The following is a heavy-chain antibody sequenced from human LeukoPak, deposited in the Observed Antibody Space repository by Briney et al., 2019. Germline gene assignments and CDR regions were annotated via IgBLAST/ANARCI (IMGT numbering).Heavy chain of an antibody. Sequence: PSETLSLTCNVSGGSISSSNYYWVWIRQPPGKGLEWIGNIYYSGTTYYNPSLKSRVTISVDTSKNQFSLKLSSVTAADTAVYYCARLWSTDCRGGSCPHQPNYWGQGTLVTVSS. CDR3: ARLWSTDCRGGSCPHQPNY. V-gene: IGHV4-39*01. D-gene: IGHD2-15*01. J-gene: IGHJ4*02. CDR1: GGSISSSNYY. CDR2: IYYSGTT.